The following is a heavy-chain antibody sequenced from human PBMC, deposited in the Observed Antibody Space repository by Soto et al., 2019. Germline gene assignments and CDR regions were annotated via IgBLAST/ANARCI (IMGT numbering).Heavy chain of an antibody. J-gene: IGHJ5*01. D-gene: IGHD4-4*01. CDR3: ARSLAKLGSNYDWFDS. V-gene: IGHV3-21*01. CDR1: GFNFNTNS. CDR2: ISSSSRYI. Sequence: GGSLSLSCAASGFNFNTNSMNWVRQAPGKGLEWVSSISSSSRYIYDADSVKGRFTVSRDNAKNSLYLQMNSLRAEDTAVYYCARSLAKLGSNYDWFDSWGPGVLVTVSS.